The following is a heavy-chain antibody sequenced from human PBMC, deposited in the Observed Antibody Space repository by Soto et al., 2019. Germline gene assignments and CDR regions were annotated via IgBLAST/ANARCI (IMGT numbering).Heavy chain of an antibody. J-gene: IGHJ4*02. V-gene: IGHV1-46*01. CDR2: INPSGGST. CDR1: GYTFTSYH. Sequence: ASVKVSCKASGYTFTSYHMHWVRQAPGQGLEWMGIINPSGGSTSYAQKFQGRVTMTRDTSASTVYMELSSLRSEDTAVYYCARAFGYYYDSSGYLPFDYWGQGTLVTVSS. CDR3: ARAFGYYYDSSGYLPFDY. D-gene: IGHD3-22*01.